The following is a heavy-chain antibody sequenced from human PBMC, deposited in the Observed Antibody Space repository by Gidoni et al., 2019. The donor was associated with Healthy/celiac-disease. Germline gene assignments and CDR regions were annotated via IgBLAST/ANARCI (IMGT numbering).Heavy chain of an antibody. CDR3: ARRKGSSSWYEDESFDY. V-gene: IGHV5-51*01. Sequence: EVQLVQSGAEVKKPGESLKISCKGSGYRFTSYWIGWVRQMPGKGLEWMGIIYPGDSDTRYSQSFQGQVTISADKSISTAYLQWSSLKASDTAMYYCARRKGSSSWYEDESFDYWGQGTLVTVSS. CDR1: GYRFTSYW. J-gene: IGHJ4*02. CDR2: IYPGDSDT. D-gene: IGHD6-13*01.